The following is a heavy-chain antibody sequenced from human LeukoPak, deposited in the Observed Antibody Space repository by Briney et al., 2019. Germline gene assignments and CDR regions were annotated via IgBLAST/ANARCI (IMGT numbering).Heavy chain of an antibody. J-gene: IGHJ5*02. Sequence: PGGSLRLSCAASGFTFSSYAMSWVRQAPGKGLEWVSVISGSGGGTYYADPVKGRFTISRDNSKKTLYLQMSSLRAEDTAVYYCAKVRLYNILTGPSLDHWGQGILVTVSS. CDR2: ISGSGGGT. V-gene: IGHV3-23*01. CDR3: AKVRLYNILTGPSLDH. CDR1: GFTFSSYA. D-gene: IGHD3-9*01.